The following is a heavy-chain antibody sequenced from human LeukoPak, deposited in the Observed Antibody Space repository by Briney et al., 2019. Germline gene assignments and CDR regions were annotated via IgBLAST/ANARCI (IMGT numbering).Heavy chain of an antibody. D-gene: IGHD6-13*01. V-gene: IGHV4-34*01. Sequence: SETLSLTCAVSGGSFSGYYWSWIRQPPGKGLEWIGEINHSGSTNYNPSLKSRVTISVDTSKNRFSLKLSSVTAADTAVYYCARGSGAAAGPNDYWGQGSLVTVSS. J-gene: IGHJ4*02. CDR2: INHSGST. CDR3: ARGSGAAAGPNDY. CDR1: GGSFSGYY.